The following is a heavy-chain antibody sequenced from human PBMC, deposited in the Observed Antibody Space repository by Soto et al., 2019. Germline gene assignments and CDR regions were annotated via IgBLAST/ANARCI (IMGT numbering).Heavy chain of an antibody. CDR3: ARRGLLHSSSYWYFDL. CDR2: ISSSSSYT. D-gene: IGHD2-21*02. CDR1: GFTFSDYY. Sequence: QVQLVESGGGLVKPGGSLRLSCAATGFTFSDYYMSWIRQAPGKGLEWLSYISSSSSYTNYADSVKGRFTISRDNAKNSLYLQMNSLRAEDTAVYYCARRGLLHSSSYWYFDLWGRGTLVIVSS. J-gene: IGHJ2*01. V-gene: IGHV3-11*05.